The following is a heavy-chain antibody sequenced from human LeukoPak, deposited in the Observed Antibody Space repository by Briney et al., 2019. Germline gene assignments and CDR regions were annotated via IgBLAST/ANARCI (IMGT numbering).Heavy chain of an antibody. CDR3: AKGDCSGGSCYPNFDY. J-gene: IGHJ4*02. CDR1: GFTFSSYA. Sequence: GGSLRLSCAASGFTFSSYAMGWVRQAPGKGLEWVSAISGSGGSTYYADSVKGRFTISRDNSKNTLYLQMNSLRAEDTAVYYCAKGDCSGGSCYPNFDYWGQGTLVTVSS. V-gene: IGHV3-23*01. D-gene: IGHD2-15*01. CDR2: ISGSGGST.